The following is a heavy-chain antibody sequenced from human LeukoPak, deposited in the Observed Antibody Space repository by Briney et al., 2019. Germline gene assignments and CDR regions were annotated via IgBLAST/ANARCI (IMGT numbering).Heavy chain of an antibody. J-gene: IGHJ5*02. CDR3: ARDRWAKSITLNWFDP. CDR2: ISYDGSNK. CDR1: GYTFSSYA. V-gene: IGHV3-30-3*01. Sequence: PGRSLRLSCAASGYTFSSYAMHWVRQAPGKGLEWVAVISYDGSNKYYADSVKGRFTISRDNSKNTLYLQMNSLRAEDTAVYYCARDRWAKSITLNWFDPWGQGTLVTASS. D-gene: IGHD2/OR15-2a*01.